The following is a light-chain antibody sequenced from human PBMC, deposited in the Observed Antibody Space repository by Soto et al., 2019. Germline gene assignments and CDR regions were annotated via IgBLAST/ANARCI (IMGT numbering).Light chain of an antibody. Sequence: VRRQSPAPLSVSPGEGATISCRASQGIGDTLAWYQHKPGQTPRLLIYDTSTRATGIPARFSGSGSGTAFTLTISSLQSEDLAVYDCQQYKNWPTWTVGQGTKVDIK. V-gene: IGKV3-15*01. CDR1: QGIGDT. J-gene: IGKJ1*01. CDR3: QQYKNWPTWT. CDR2: DTS.